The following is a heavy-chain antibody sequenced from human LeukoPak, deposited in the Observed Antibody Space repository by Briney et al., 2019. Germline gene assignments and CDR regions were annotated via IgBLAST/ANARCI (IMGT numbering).Heavy chain of an antibody. J-gene: IGHJ4*02. D-gene: IGHD5-24*01. V-gene: IGHV1-18*01. CDR2: ISAYNGNT. CDR1: GYTFTSYG. CDR3: ARGRGGWLQLPVY. Sequence: ASVKVSCKASGYTFTSYGISWVRQAPGQGLEWMGWISAYNGNTNYAQKLQGRVTMTRNTSISTAYMELSSLRSEDTAVYYCARGRGGWLQLPVYWGQGTLVTVSS.